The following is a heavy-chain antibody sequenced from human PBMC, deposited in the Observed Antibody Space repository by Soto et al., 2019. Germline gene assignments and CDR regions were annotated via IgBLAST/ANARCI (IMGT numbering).Heavy chain of an antibody. Sequence: EVQLVESGGGLVQPGGSLRLSCAASGVVFSNYWMSWVRRAPGKGLEWLASIDQDGSGRYHADSVKGRFTISRDNAENSLYLQMTGLRVEDTAVYYCAAIDHGSESWGQGTLVTVSS. CDR3: AAIDHGSES. CDR1: GVVFSNYW. CDR2: IDQDGSGR. V-gene: IGHV3-7*01. J-gene: IGHJ5*02. D-gene: IGHD2-2*02.